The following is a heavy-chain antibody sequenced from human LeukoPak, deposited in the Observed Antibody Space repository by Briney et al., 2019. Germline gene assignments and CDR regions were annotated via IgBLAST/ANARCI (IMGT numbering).Heavy chain of an antibody. Sequence: GASVKVSCKASGYTFTSYGISWVRQAPGQGLEWMGWISAYNGNTNYAQKLQGRVTMTTDTSTSTAYMELRSLRSDDTAVYYCARDPTYYDYVWGSYRSDVFDIWGQGTMVTVSS. CDR1: GYTFTSYG. V-gene: IGHV1-18*01. CDR2: ISAYNGNT. CDR3: ARDPTYYDYVWGSYRSDVFDI. J-gene: IGHJ3*02. D-gene: IGHD3-16*02.